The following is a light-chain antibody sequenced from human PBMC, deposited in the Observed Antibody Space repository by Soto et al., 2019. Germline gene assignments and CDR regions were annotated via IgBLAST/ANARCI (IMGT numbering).Light chain of an antibody. J-gene: IGKJ2*01. Sequence: EIVLTQSPGTLSLSPGARATLSCRSSQSVSSSDLAWYQQQPVQAPRLLIYVASSRATGIPHRFSGSGSGTDFTLTISTLEPEDVAVEYGHQYGSSPQTVGQGTKLAIK. V-gene: IGKV3-20*01. CDR2: VAS. CDR1: QSVSSSD. CDR3: HQYGSSPQT.